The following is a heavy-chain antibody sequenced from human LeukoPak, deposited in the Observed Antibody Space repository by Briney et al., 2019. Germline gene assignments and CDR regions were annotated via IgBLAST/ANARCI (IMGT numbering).Heavy chain of an antibody. CDR2: TYYRSKWNY. Sequence: SQTPSLTCAISGDSVSSNSAAWKWIRQSPSRGLEWLGRTYYRSKWNYDYALSVKSRISVNVDTSKNQFSLQLNSVTPEDTAVYYCARFQTLGGPGAFDHWGQGTLVTVSS. CDR3: ARFQTLGGPGAFDH. D-gene: IGHD1-26*01. V-gene: IGHV6-1*01. J-gene: IGHJ4*02. CDR1: GDSVSSNSAA.